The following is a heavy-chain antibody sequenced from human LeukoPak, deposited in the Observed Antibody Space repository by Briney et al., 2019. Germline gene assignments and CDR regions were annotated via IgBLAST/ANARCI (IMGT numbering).Heavy chain of an antibody. Sequence: SVKVSCKASGYTFTSYGISWVRQAPGQGLEWMGWISAYNGNTNYAQKLQGRVTITKDSSTSTAYMELRSLRSDDTAVYYCARDLNLRRLWFGESDYYYYYMDVWGKGTTVTVSS. CDR2: ISAYNGNT. D-gene: IGHD3-10*01. V-gene: IGHV1-18*01. J-gene: IGHJ6*03. CDR1: GYTFTSYG. CDR3: ARDLNLRRLWFGESDYYYYYMDV.